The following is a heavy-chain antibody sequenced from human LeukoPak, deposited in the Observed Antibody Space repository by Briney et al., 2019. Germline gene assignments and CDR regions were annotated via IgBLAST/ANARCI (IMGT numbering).Heavy chain of an antibody. V-gene: IGHV3-21*01. Sequence: GGSLRLSCAASGFTFSSYSMNWVRQAPGKGLEWVSSISSSSYIYYADSVKGRFTISRDNAKNSLYLQMNSLRVEDTAVYYCARDLGRNWNYDDYWGQGTLVTVSP. CDR3: ARDLGRNWNYDDY. D-gene: IGHD1-1*01. CDR2: ISSSSYI. J-gene: IGHJ4*02. CDR1: GFTFSSYS.